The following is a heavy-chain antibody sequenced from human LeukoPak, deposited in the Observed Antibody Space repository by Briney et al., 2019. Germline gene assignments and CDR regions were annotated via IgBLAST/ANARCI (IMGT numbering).Heavy chain of an antibody. CDR2: ISYDGSNK. CDR1: GFTFSSYA. Sequence: GGSLRLSCAASGFTFSSYAMHWVRQAPGKGLEWVAVISYDGSNKYYADSVKGRFTISRDNSKNTLYLQMNSLRAEDTAVYYCASQYSSRLRYWGQGTLVTVSS. J-gene: IGHJ4*02. CDR3: ASQYSSRLRY. V-gene: IGHV3-30-3*01. D-gene: IGHD6-6*01.